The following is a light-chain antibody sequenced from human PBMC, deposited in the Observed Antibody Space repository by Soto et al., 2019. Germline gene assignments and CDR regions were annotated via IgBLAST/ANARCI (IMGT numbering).Light chain of an antibody. Sequence: IMLTQSAGTLSLSPGERATLSCGASESVSNNYLACYRQTPGQAPRLLIYGASHSATGPPDRFSGSGSGTDFPLTIRRLEPEDFAVYYCQQYGSSGTFGQGTKVDI. CDR2: GAS. CDR1: ESVSNNY. CDR3: QQYGSSGT. J-gene: IGKJ1*01. V-gene: IGKV3-20*01.